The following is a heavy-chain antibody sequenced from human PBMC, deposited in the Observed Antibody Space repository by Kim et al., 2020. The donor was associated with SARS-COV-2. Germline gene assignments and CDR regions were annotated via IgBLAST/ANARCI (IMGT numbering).Heavy chain of an antibody. V-gene: IGHV3-30*02. CDR2: IWYDGSKK. CDR3: AKEDDAFDI. J-gene: IGHJ3*02. Sequence: GGSLRLSCAASGFTFSNYVMHWVRQAPGKGLEWVAVIWYDGSKKWYADSVKGRFTISRDNSKNTLYLQLNSLSAEDTAVYYCAKEDDAFDIWGQGTMVTVSS. CDR1: GFTFSNYV.